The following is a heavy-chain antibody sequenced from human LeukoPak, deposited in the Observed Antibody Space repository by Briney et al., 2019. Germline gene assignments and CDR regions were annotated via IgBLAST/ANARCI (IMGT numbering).Heavy chain of an antibody. J-gene: IGHJ4*02. CDR3: ARSIFGVVTRWYYFDY. V-gene: IGHV4-4*07. Sequence: SETLSLTCTVSGGSISSYYWSWIRQPAGKGLEWIGRIYTSGSTNYNPSLKSRVTMSVDTSKNQFSLKLSSVTAADTAVYYCARSIFGVVTRWYYFDYWGQGTLVTVSS. CDR2: IYTSGST. CDR1: GGSISSYY. D-gene: IGHD3-3*01.